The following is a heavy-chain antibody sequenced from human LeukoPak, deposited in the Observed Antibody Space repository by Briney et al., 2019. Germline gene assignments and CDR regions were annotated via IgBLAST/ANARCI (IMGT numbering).Heavy chain of an antibody. CDR3: ARDFVAVAGSGGFDY. D-gene: IGHD6-19*01. CDR2: IWYDGSNK. CDR1: GFTVSSNY. V-gene: IGHV3-33*08. J-gene: IGHJ4*02. Sequence: GGSLRLSCAASGFTVSSNYMSWVRQAPGKGLEWLAVIWYDGSNKYYGDSVKGRFTISRDNSKNTLYLQMNSLRAEDTAVYYCARDFVAVAGSGGFDYWGQGTLVTVSS.